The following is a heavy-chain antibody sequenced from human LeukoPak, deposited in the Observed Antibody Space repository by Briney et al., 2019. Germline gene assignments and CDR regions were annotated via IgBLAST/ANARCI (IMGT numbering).Heavy chain of an antibody. CDR3: ARESKYSGYPFDY. J-gene: IGHJ4*02. CDR1: GFTFSSYW. CDR2: VNSDGSGT. Sequence: GGSLRLSCAASGFTFSSYWMHWVRQAPGKGLVWVSRVNSDGSGTTYADSVKGRFTISRDNAKNTLYLQMNNLRAEDTAVYYCARESKYSGYPFDYWGQGTLVTVSS. V-gene: IGHV3-74*01. D-gene: IGHD5-12*01.